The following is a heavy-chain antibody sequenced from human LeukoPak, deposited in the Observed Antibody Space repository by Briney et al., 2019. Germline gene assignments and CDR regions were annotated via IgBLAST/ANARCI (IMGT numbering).Heavy chain of an antibody. CDR2: ISGSGGST. J-gene: IGHJ4*02. CDR1: GFTFSSYA. Sequence: GGSLRLSCAASGFTFSSYAMSWVRQAPGKGLEWASAISGSGGSTYYADSVKGRFTISRDNSKNTLYLQMNSLRAEDTAVYYCAKSGIQLWSFFDYWGQGTLVTVSS. V-gene: IGHV3-23*01. CDR3: AKSGIQLWSFFDY. D-gene: IGHD5-18*01.